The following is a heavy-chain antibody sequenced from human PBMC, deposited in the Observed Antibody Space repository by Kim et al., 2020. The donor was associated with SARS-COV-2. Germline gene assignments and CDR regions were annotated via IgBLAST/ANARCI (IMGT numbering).Heavy chain of an antibody. CDR1: GFTFSSYA. J-gene: IGHJ4*02. D-gene: IGHD3-9*01. V-gene: IGHV3-30*04. CDR3: ARGERRYFDWLSYRLDY. CDR2: ISYDGSNK. Sequence: GGSLRLSCAASGFTFSSYAMHWVRQAPGKGLEWVAVISYDGSNKYYADSVKGRFTISRDNSKNTLYLQMNSLRAEDTAVYYCARGERRYFDWLSYRLDYWGQGTLVTVSS.